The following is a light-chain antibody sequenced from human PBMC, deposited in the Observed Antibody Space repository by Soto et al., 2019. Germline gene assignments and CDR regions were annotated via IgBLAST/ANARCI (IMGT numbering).Light chain of an antibody. CDR3: QQYGRSSWT. CDR2: GAS. CDR1: QSVSITY. Sequence: EIVMTQSPGTLSLSPGERATLSCRASQSVSITYLAWYQQKPGQAPRLLIYGASIRATGIPDRFSGSGSGTDFTLTISRLEPEDFAVYYCQQYGRSSWTFGQGTKVDIK. V-gene: IGKV3-20*01. J-gene: IGKJ1*01.